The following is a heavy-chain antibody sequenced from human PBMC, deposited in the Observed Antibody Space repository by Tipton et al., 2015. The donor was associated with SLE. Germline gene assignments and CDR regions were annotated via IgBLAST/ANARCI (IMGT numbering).Heavy chain of an antibody. D-gene: IGHD3-16*02. CDR2: IRYDGSNK. Sequence: GSLRLSCAASGFTFSSYGMHWVRQAPGKGLEWVAFIRYDGSNKYYADSVKGRFTISRDNSKNTLYLQMNSLRAEDTAVYYCAKTRDKFGGVIVPPLVYWGQGTLVTVSS. J-gene: IGHJ4*02. CDR1: GFTFSSYG. V-gene: IGHV3-30*02. CDR3: AKTRDKFGGVIVPPLVY.